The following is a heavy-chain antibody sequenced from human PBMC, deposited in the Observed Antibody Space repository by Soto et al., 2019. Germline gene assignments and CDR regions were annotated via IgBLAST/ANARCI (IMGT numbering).Heavy chain of an antibody. CDR2: INPNSGGT. CDR1: GYTFTGYY. V-gene: IGHV1-2*02. Sequence: GASVKVSCKASGYTFTGYYMHWVRQAPGQGLEWMGWINPNSGGTNYAQKFQGRVTMTRDTSISTAYMELSRLRSDDTAVYYCARATYCSSTICYSGLGGGMDVWGQGTTVTVSS. CDR3: ARATYCSSTICYSGLGGGMDV. J-gene: IGHJ6*02. D-gene: IGHD2-2*01.